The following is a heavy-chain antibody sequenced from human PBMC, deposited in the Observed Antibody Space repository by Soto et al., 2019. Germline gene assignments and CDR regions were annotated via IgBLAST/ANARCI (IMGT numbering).Heavy chain of an antibody. D-gene: IGHD2-15*01. CDR2: IKSKTDGGTT. V-gene: IGHV3-15*01. Sequence: GGSLRLSCTASGFTFGDYAMSWFRQAPGKGLEWIRFIKSKTDGGTTDYAAPVKCRFTISRDDSKNTVYLQMNSLKTEDTVVYYFTTEPVFEYWSGGSCGPLDYWGQGTLVTVSS. CDR3: TTEPVFEYWSGGSCGPLDY. J-gene: IGHJ4*02. CDR1: GFTFGDYA.